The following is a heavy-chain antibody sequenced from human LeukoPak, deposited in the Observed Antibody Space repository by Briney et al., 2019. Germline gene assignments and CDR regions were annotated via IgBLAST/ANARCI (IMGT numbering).Heavy chain of an antibody. CDR3: ARAPGLYDSSGYLAY. CDR1: GGTFSSYA. V-gene: IGHV1-69*04. CDR2: IIPIFGIA. D-gene: IGHD3-22*01. Sequence: SVKVSCKASGGTFSSYAISWVRQAPGQGLEWMGRIIPIFGIANYAQKFQGRVTITADKSTSTAYMVLSSLRSEDTAVYYCARAPGLYDSSGYLAYWGQGTLVTVSS. J-gene: IGHJ4*02.